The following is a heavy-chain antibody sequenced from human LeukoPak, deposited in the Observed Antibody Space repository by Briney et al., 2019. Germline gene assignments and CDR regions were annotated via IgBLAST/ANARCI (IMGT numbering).Heavy chain of an antibody. CDR2: IWFDGSIE. CDR3: ARAGSFMAYNTPYYYMDV. D-gene: IGHD5-24*01. CDR1: GFTFSSYA. V-gene: IGHV3-33*08. Sequence: PGGSLRLSCAASGFTFSSYAMSWVRQAPGKGLEWVAFIWFDGSIEYYEDSVKGRFTIARDNSQNTLFLQMNSLRAEDTAVYYCARAGSFMAYNTPYYYMDVWGKGTTVTVSS. J-gene: IGHJ6*03.